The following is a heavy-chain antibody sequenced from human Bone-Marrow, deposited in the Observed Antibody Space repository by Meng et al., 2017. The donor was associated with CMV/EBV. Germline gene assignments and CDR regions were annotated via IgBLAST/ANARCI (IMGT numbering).Heavy chain of an antibody. V-gene: IGHV3-21*01. CDR3: ARRGWNWDDGTHCFDY. J-gene: IGHJ4*02. D-gene: IGHD1-1*01. CDR1: GFGFRSYS. Sequence: GESLKISCAASGFGFRSYSMAWVRRAPGKGPEWVSSISSSSTYIYFADSVKGRFTISRDNSKKSVYLHMNDLRAEATALYFCARRGWNWDDGTHCFDYWGQGALVTVSS. CDR2: ISSSSTYI.